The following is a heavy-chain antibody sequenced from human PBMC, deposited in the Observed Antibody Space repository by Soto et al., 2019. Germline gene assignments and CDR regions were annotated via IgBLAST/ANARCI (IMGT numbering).Heavy chain of an antibody. J-gene: IGHJ4*02. Sequence: QIQLVQSGGEVKKPGASVKVSCKASGYTFRSYGISWVRQAPGQGLEWVGWISAYNGDTHYAPKFQDRITLTTETSTDTAYTELRSPRLDDTAVYYCARDWSRYYDNSGLIWFYWGQGSLVTVSS. CDR1: GYTFRSYG. CDR2: ISAYNGDT. CDR3: ARDWSRYYDNSGLIWFY. D-gene: IGHD3-22*01. V-gene: IGHV1-18*04.